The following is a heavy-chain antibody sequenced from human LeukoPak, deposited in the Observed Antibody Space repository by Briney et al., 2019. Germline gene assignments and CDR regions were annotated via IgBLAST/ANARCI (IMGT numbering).Heavy chain of an antibody. CDR3: ATLASGYSSPFDY. V-gene: IGHV3-23*01. D-gene: IGHD6-13*01. CDR2: IRRTGGST. J-gene: IGHJ4*02. Sequence: HPGGSLRLSCAASGFTFSSYAMSWVRQAPGKGLEWVSAIRRTGGSTYYADSVKGRFTISRDNSKNTLYLQMNSLRAEDTAVYYCATLASGYSSPFDYWGQGTLVTVSS. CDR1: GFTFSSYA.